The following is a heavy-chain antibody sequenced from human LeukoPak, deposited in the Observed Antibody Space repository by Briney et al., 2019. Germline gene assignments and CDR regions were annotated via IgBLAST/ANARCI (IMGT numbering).Heavy chain of an antibody. D-gene: IGHD1-7*01. Sequence: SVKVSCKASGYTFTSYDIKAVRQATGQGLEWMGWMNPNSGNTDYAQKFQGRVTITRNTSISTAYMELSSLRSEDTAVYYCARGYRYNWNYGGLAYWGQGTLVTVSS. CDR3: ARGYRYNWNYGGLAY. J-gene: IGHJ4*02. V-gene: IGHV1-8*03. CDR2: MNPNSGNT. CDR1: GYTFTSYD.